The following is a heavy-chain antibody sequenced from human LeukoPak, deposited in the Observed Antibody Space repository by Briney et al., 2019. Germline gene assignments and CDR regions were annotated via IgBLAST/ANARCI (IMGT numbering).Heavy chain of an antibody. CDR3: ARDFAG. J-gene: IGHJ4*02. Sequence: SETLSLTCTVSGGSISSYSWSWIRQPPGKGLEWIGYIYYSGSTYYNPSLKSRVTISVDTSKNQFSLKLSSVTAADTAVYYCARDFAGWGQGTLVTVSS. CDR2: IYYSGST. V-gene: IGHV4-59*12. CDR1: GGSISSYS.